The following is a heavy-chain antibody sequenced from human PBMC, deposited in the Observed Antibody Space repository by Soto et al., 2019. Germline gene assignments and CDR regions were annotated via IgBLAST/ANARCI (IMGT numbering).Heavy chain of an antibody. CDR1: GFSFSTYA. Sequence: EVQLLESGGGLVQPGGSLRLSCAASGFSFSTYAMNWVRQAPGKGLEWVSGITGSGGTTYYADSVKGRFTISRDNSKNTLYLQMNSLRVEDTALYYCAKGGWLMVESAALTPDVWGQGTTVTVSS. D-gene: IGHD2-2*01. V-gene: IGHV3-23*01. J-gene: IGHJ6*02. CDR2: ITGSGGTT. CDR3: AKGGWLMVESAALTPDV.